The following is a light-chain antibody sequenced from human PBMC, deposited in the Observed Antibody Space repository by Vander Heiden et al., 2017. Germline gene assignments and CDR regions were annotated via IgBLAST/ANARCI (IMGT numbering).Light chain of an antibody. CDR2: GKN. Sequence: SSELTQDPAVSVALGQTVRLTCQGDSLRSYYASWYQQKSGQAPVLVIYGKNNRPSGIPDRFSGSSSGNTASLTITGAQAEDEADYYCNSRDTSGKHLVFGGGTKLTVL. CDR1: SLRSYY. V-gene: IGLV3-19*01. J-gene: IGLJ2*01. CDR3: NSRDTSGKHLV.